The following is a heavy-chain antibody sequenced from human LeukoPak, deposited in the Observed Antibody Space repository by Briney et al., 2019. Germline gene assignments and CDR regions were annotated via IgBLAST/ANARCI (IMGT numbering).Heavy chain of an antibody. CDR3: TTDDSGVGND. D-gene: IGHD3-10*01. CDR2: IKSKTNTDDGGT. Sequence: GGSLRLSCAASGFTLSKVWMSWVRQAPGKGLEWVGRIKSKTNTDDGGTDYAAPVIGRFTISRDDSINTMYLQMNSLKTEDTGVYYCTTDDSGVGNDWGQGTLVTVSS. V-gene: IGHV3-15*01. CDR1: GFTLSKVW. J-gene: IGHJ4*02.